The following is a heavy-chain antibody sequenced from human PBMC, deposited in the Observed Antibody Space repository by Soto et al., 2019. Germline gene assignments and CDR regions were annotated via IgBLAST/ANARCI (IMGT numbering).Heavy chain of an antibody. D-gene: IGHD6-19*01. CDR1: GGSISSYY. CDR2: IYYSGST. J-gene: IGHJ4*02. V-gene: IGHV4-59*08. CDR3: ARHAVHSSGFTEY. Sequence: PSETLSLTCTVSGGSISSYYWIWIRQPPGKGLEWIGYIYYSGSTNYNPSLKSRVTISVDTSKNQFSLKLSSVTAADTAVYYCARHAVHSSGFTEYWGQGTLVTVSS.